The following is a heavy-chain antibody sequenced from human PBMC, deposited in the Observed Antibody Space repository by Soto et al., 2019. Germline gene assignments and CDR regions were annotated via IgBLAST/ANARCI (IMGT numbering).Heavy chain of an antibody. J-gene: IGHJ4*02. CDR3: SRGILV. V-gene: IGHV4-31*03. D-gene: IGHD5-18*01. Sequence: QVPLQESGPGLVKPSQTLSLTCTVSGGSINSGGYCWSWIRQHPGKGLDWIGCISYGGSTSYNPSLKSRVTISVDTSKNQFSLKLTSVTAADTTVYYCSRGILVWGQGALITVSS. CDR2: ISYGGST. CDR1: GGSINSGGYC.